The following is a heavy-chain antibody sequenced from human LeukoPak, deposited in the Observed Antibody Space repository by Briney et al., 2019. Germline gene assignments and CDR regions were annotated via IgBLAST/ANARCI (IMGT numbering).Heavy chain of an antibody. CDR1: GFTFSTYG. D-gene: IGHD5-18*01. CDR3: ARDVGYRSWFDP. Sequence: GESLRLSCTASGFTFSTYGMHWVRQAPGKGLEWVSYISGSSTSIYHADSVKGRFTISRDNAKNSLYLQMNSLRAEDTAVYYCARDVGYRSWFDPWGQGTLVIVSS. CDR2: ISGSSTSI. J-gene: IGHJ5*02. V-gene: IGHV3-48*01.